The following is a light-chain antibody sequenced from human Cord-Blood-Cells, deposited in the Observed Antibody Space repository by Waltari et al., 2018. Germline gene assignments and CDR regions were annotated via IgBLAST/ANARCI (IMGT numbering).Light chain of an antibody. CDR3: CSYAGSSTSWV. Sequence: QSALTQPASVSRSPGQSITISCTGPSSDVGSSNLVPWYQQHPGKAPKLMIYEGSKRPSGVSNRFSGSKSGNTASLTISGLQAEDEADYYCCSYAGSSTSWVFGGGTKLTVL. V-gene: IGLV2-23*01. CDR2: EGS. J-gene: IGLJ3*02. CDR1: SSDVGSSNL.